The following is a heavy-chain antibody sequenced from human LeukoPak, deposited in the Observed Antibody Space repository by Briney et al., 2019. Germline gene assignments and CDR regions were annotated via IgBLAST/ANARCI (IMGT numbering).Heavy chain of an antibody. Sequence: GGSLRLSCAASGFTFSSYWMSWVRQAPGKGLEWVANIKQDGSEKYYVDSVKGRFTISRDNAKNSLYLQMNSLRAEDTAVYYCAIRGYYDSSGYYFDDYWGQGTLVTVSS. V-gene: IGHV3-7*01. CDR3: AIRGYYDSSGYYFDDY. CDR1: GFTFSSYW. J-gene: IGHJ4*02. CDR2: IKQDGSEK. D-gene: IGHD3-22*01.